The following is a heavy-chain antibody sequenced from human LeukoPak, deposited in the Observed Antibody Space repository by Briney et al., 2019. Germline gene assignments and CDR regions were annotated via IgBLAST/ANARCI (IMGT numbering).Heavy chain of an antibody. D-gene: IGHD6-13*01. V-gene: IGHV1-18*01. CDR3: ARDHSSSWYHY. J-gene: IGHJ4*02. CDR2: ISAYNGNT. CDR1: GYTFTSYG. Sequence: ASVKVSCKASGYTFTSYGISWVRQAPGQGLEWMGWISAYNGNTNYAQKLQGRVTMTTDTSTSTVYMELSSLRSEDTAVYYCARDHSSSWYHYWGQGTLVTVSS.